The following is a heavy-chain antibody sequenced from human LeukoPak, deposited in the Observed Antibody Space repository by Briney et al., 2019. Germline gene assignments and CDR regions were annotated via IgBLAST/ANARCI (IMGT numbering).Heavy chain of an antibody. CDR3: ASTPQGYCTNGVCPDY. CDR1: GFTFSSYE. J-gene: IGHJ4*02. V-gene: IGHV3-48*03. Sequence: PGGSLRLSCAASGFTFSSYEMNWVRQAPGKGLEWVSYISSSGSTIYYAGSVKGRFTISRDNAKNSLYLQMNSLRAEDTAVYYCASTPQGYCTNGVCPDYWGQGTLVTVSS. D-gene: IGHD2-8*01. CDR2: ISSSGSTI.